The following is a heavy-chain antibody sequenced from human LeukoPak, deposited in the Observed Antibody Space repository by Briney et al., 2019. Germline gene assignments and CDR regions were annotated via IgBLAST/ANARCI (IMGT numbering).Heavy chain of an antibody. V-gene: IGHV4-4*07. CDR1: GGSISSYY. J-gene: IGHJ4*02. CDR3: ARVMSYYDSSGYYLDY. Sequence: SETLSLTCTVPGGSISSYYWSWIRQPAGKGLEWIGRIYTSGSTNYNPSLKSRVTMSVDTSKNQFSLKLSSVTAADTAVYYCARVMSYYDSSGYYLDYWGQGTLVTVSS. D-gene: IGHD3-22*01. CDR2: IYTSGST.